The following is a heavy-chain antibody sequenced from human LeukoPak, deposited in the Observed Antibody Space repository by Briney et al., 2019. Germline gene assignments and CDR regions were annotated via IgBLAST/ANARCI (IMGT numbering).Heavy chain of an antibody. CDR3: ASRSGTFPYYFDH. CDR2: ISTYNGNT. D-gene: IGHD1-7*01. V-gene: IGHV1-18*01. Sequence: ASVKVSCKTSGYTFTSYGMSWVRQAPGQGLEWMGWISTYNGNTNYAQKFQGRVTMTTDTSTSTAYMELRSLRSDDTAVYFCASRSGTFPYYFDHWGQGTLVTVSS. J-gene: IGHJ4*02. CDR1: GYTFTSYG.